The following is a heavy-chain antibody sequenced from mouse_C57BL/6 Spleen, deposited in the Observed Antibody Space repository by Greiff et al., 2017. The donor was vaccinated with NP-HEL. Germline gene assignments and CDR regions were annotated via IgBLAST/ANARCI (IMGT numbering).Heavy chain of an antibody. D-gene: IGHD1-1*01. CDR3: ARPHYYGSSYLYYFDY. J-gene: IGHJ2*01. V-gene: IGHV1-69*01. CDR2: IDPSDSDT. CDR1: GYTSTSYW. Sequence: QVQLQQPGAELVMPGASVKLSCKASGYTSTSYWMHWVKQRPGQGLEWIGEIDPSDSDTNYNQKFKGKSTLTVDKSSSTAYMQLSSLTSEDSAVYYCARPHYYGSSYLYYFDYWGQGTTLTVSS.